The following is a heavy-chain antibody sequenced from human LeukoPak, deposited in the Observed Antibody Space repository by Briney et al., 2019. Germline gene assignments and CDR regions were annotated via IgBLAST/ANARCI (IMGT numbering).Heavy chain of an antibody. Sequence: GASVKVSCKASGYTFTSYFIHWVRQAPGQGLEWMGIINPNGGSTTYAQRFQDRVTITRDTSASTVYMELSSLRSEDTAVHYCARGFRHGRGDYWGQGTLVTVSS. CDR2: INPNGGST. J-gene: IGHJ4*02. CDR1: GYTFTSYF. CDR3: ARGFRHGRGDY. D-gene: IGHD5-24*01. V-gene: IGHV1-46*01.